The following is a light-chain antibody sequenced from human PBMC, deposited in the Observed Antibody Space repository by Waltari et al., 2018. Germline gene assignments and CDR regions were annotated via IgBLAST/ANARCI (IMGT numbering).Light chain of an antibody. J-gene: IGKJ5*01. CDR3: QQLNSYPVT. CDR2: DAS. V-gene: IGKV1-9*01. CDR1: QGMSSN. Sequence: DIQLTQSPSFLSASVGDRVTITCRASQGMSSNFAWYQQKPGKAPKLLIKDASTLQSGVPSRFSGSGSGTEFTLTINSLQPEDFATYYWQQLNSYPVTFGQGTRLEIK.